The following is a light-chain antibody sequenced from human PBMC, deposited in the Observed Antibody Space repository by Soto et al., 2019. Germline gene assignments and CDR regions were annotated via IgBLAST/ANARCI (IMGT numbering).Light chain of an antibody. Sequence: QSALTQPASVSGSPGQSITISCTGTNSDVGGYNFVSLYQQHPVKAPKRMIYDVSKRTSGVSNRFYGSKSGTTASLNIYGLQAEDEADYCCSSYTSSSIPYVFGIGTKLTVL. CDR2: DVS. CDR1: NSDVGGYNF. V-gene: IGLV2-14*01. CDR3: SSYTSSSIPYV. J-gene: IGLJ1*01.